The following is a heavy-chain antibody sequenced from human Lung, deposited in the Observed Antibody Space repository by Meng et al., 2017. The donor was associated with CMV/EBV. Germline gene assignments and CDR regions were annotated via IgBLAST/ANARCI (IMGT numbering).Heavy chain of an antibody. CDR2: MNPNSGNT. V-gene: IGHV1-8*03. CDR3: ARGNWNIDY. D-gene: IGHD1/OR15-1a*01. CDR1: AYTFTSYD. Sequence: ASXXVSCKASAYTFTSYDINWVRQATGQGLEWMGWMNPNSGNTAYGQKFQGRVTTTRNTSISTAYMDLSSLRCEDTAVYFCARGNWNIDYWGKGTLVTVSS. J-gene: IGHJ4*02.